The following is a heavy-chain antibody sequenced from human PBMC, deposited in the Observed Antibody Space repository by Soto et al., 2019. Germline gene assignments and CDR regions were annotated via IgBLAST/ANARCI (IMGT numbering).Heavy chain of an antibody. J-gene: IGHJ6*02. CDR2: MSYDGSK. D-gene: IGHD4-17*01. V-gene: IGHV3-30*18. CDR3: AKDFTPWSGDYFYYYYGRDV. CDR1: GFTFSSYG. Sequence: GGSLRLSCAAAGFTFSSYGMHWVRQAPGTGLEWVAVMSYDGSKYYADTVKGRFTISRDNSKNTLYLQINSLRPEDTAVYYCAKDFTPWSGDYFYYYYGRDVWGQGTTVTVSS.